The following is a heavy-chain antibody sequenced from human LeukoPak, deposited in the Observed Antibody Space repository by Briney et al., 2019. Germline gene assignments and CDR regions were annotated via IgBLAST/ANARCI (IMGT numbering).Heavy chain of an antibody. Sequence: GGSLRLSCAASGFSFSNSGMHWVRQAPGKGLEWVAFIRYDGSNKYYADSVKGRFTISRDNSKNTLYLQMNSLRAEDTAVYYCAKVADSSGMGGSRDIWGQGTMVTVSS. J-gene: IGHJ3*02. CDR1: GFSFSNSG. CDR2: IRYDGSNK. D-gene: IGHD3-22*01. V-gene: IGHV3-30*02. CDR3: AKVADSSGMGGSRDI.